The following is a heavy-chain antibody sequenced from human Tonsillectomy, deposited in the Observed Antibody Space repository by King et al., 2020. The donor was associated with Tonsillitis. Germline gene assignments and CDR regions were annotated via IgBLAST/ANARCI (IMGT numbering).Heavy chain of an antibody. D-gene: IGHD6-19*01. Sequence: VQLVESGGGVVQPGMSLRLSCAASGFTFISYAMHWVRQAPGKGLEWVAVIWHDESNKYYADSVKGRFTIARDNSKNTLFLQMNSLRAEDTAVYYCARDSRAWSHRGGRLAYLDYWGQGTLVTVAS. CDR3: ARDSRAWSHRGGRLAYLDY. J-gene: IGHJ4*02. CDR1: GFTFISYA. V-gene: IGHV3-33*08. CDR2: IWHDESNK.